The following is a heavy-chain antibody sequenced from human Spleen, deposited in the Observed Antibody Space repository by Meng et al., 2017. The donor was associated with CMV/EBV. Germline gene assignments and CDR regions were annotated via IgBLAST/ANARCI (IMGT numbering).Heavy chain of an antibody. CDR1: GFTLSSYS. Sequence: ASGFTLSSYSMNWVRQAPGKGLEWVSYISSRGSYKYYADSVKGRLTISRDNAKNSLYLQMNSLRAEDTAVYYCARSLHYYGSGGGYWGQGTLVTVSS. CDR2: ISSRGSYK. V-gene: IGHV3-21*01. J-gene: IGHJ4*02. D-gene: IGHD3-10*01. CDR3: ARSLHYYGSGGGY.